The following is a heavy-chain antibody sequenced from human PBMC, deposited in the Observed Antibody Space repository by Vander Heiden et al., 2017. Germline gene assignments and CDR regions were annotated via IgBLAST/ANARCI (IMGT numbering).Heavy chain of an antibody. J-gene: IGHJ4*02. Sequence: EVQLVESGGGLVKPGGSLRLPCAASGSPFTSLSMNWVRQAPGKGPEWVSYISIGSSYIYYTDSVKGRFHISRDNAKNSLFLEMNSLRAEDTAVYYCATSPGYSTRWFDYWGQGTLVTVSS. CDR1: GSPFTSLS. CDR3: ATSPGYSTRWFDY. CDR2: ISIGSSYI. V-gene: IGHV3-21*01. D-gene: IGHD6-13*01.